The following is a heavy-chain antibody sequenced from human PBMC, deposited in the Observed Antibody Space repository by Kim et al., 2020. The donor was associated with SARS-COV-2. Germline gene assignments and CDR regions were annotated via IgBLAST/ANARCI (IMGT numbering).Heavy chain of an antibody. CDR1: GFTFSDYY. Sequence: GGSLRLSCAASGFTFSDYYMSWIRQAPGKGLEWVSYISSSSSYTNYADSVKGRFTISRDNAKNSLYLQMNSLRAEDTAVYYCARVHRHGYGFFDYWGQGTLVTVSS. CDR2: ISSSSSYT. CDR3: ARVHRHGYGFFDY. V-gene: IGHV3-11*05. D-gene: IGHD3-10*01. J-gene: IGHJ4*02.